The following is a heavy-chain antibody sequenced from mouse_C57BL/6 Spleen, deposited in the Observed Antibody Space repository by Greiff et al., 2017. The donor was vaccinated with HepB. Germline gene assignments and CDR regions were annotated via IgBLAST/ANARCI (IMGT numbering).Heavy chain of an antibody. CDR1: GYAFSSYW. J-gene: IGHJ4*01. Sequence: VQLQQSGAELVKPGASVKISCKASGYAFSSYWMNWVKQRPGKGLEWIGQIYPGDGDTNYNGKFKGKATLTADKSSSTAYMQLSSLTSEDSAVYFCARYPFYYGSSHYAMDYWGQGTSVTVSS. CDR2: IYPGDGDT. D-gene: IGHD1-1*01. CDR3: ARYPFYYGSSHYAMDY. V-gene: IGHV1-80*01.